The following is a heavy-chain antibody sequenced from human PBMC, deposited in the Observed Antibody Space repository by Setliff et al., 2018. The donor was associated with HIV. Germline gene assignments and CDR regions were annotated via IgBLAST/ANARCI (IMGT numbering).Heavy chain of an antibody. Sequence: AETLSLTCAVYNGSFSGYYWTWIRQPPGKGLEWIGEINHSGSTNYSPSLKSRVTISVDASRNQFSLRLSSVTAADTAVYYCAAWGPRYSYAPYFFDSWGQGTLVTVSS. D-gene: IGHD5-18*01. J-gene: IGHJ4*02. CDR3: AAWGPRYSYAPYFFDS. CDR1: NGSFSGYY. V-gene: IGHV4-34*01. CDR2: INHSGST.